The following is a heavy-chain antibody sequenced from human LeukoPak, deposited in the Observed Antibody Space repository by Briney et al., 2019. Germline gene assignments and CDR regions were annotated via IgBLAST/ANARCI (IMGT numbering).Heavy chain of an antibody. CDR3: AKEGAYPIITYDS. CDR1: GFTFSSYW. Sequence: GGSLRLSCAASGFTFSSYWMNWVRQAPGKGVEWVANIKRDGNEKNYVDSVKGGFSISRDNAKNSLYLQMDSLRAEDTAVYYCAKEGAYPIITYDSWGQGALVTVSS. J-gene: IGHJ5*01. CDR2: IKRDGNEK. D-gene: IGHD3-10*01. V-gene: IGHV3-7*01.